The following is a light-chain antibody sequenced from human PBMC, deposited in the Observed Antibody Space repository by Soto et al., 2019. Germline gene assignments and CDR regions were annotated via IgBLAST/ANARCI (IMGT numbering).Light chain of an antibody. CDR3: QVWDTTSYQVV. V-gene: IGLV3-21*04. CDR1: SIVSKS. CDR2: YDS. Sequence: SYELTQPPSVSVAPGQTASITCGGDSIVSKSVHWYQQKPGQAPVLLIYYDSDRPSGIPERFSGSNSGNTATLTISRVEAGDEADFCCQVWDTTSYQVVFGGGTKLTVL. J-gene: IGLJ2*01.